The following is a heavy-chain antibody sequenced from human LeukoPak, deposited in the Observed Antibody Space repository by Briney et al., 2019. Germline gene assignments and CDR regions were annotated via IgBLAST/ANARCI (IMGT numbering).Heavy chain of an antibody. CDR3: ARIGDGYNDY. CDR1: GDSISSRNYY. V-gene: IGHV4-39*07. CDR2: IYYSGST. Sequence: SETLSLTCTVSGDSISSRNYYWGWICQTPGKGLEWIGNIYYSGSTYYNPSLKSRVTRSVDTSKNQFSLKLSSMTAADTAVYYCARIGDGYNDYWGQGTLVTVSS. J-gene: IGHJ4*02. D-gene: IGHD5-24*01.